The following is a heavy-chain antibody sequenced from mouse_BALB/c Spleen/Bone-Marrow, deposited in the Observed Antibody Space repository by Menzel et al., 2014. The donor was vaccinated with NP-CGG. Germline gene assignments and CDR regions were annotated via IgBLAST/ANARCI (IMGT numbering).Heavy chain of an antibody. CDR1: GFNIKDTY. Sequence: VQLQQSGAELVKPRASVKLSCTASGFNIKDTYMHWVRQRPEQGLEWIGRIDPANGNTKYDPKFQGKATITADTSSNTAYLQPSSLTSEDTAVYYCARMITAYWGQGTLVTVSA. CDR3: ARMITAY. CDR2: IDPANGNT. J-gene: IGHJ3*01. D-gene: IGHD2-4*01. V-gene: IGHV14-3*02.